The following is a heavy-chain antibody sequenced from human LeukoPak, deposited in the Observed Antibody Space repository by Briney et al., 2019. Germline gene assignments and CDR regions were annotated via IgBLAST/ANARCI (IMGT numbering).Heavy chain of an antibody. CDR2: ISYGGSNK. V-gene: IGHV3-30-3*01. D-gene: IGHD2-2*02. J-gene: IGHJ4*02. CDR3: ARVRCSSTSCYTGFDY. CDR1: GFTFSSYP. Sequence: GGSLRLSCAASGFTFSSYPMHWVRQAPGKGLEWVAIISYGGSNKYYADSVKGRFTISRDNSKNTLYLQMNSLRAEDTAVYYCARVRCSSTSCYTGFDYWGQGTLVTVSS.